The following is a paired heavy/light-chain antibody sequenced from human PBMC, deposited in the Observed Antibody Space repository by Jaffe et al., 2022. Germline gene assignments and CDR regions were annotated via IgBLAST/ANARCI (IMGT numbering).Light chain of an antibody. CDR2: GAS. J-gene: IGKJ3*01. CDR3: QQYNNWPPRFT. Sequence: DIVMTQSPVTLSVSPGERATLSCRASQSVSSNLAWYQQKPGQAPRLLIYGASIRATGIPARFSGSGSGTEFTLTISILQSEDFAVYYCQQYNNWPPRFTFGPGTKVDIK. CDR1: QSVSSN. V-gene: IGKV3D-15*03.
Heavy chain of an antibody. Sequence: EVQLLESGGGLVQPGGSLRLSCEASGFTFSSYAMNWVRKAPGKGLEWVSLISGSGGSTSYADSVKGRFTISRDSSKNTLYLQMNSLRAEDTAVYYCAKGLKYESLSPTAAAGTVSAFDYWGQGTLVTVSS. V-gene: IGHV3-23*01. J-gene: IGHJ4*02. CDR1: GFTFSSYA. CDR2: ISGSGGST. CDR3: AKGLKYESLSPTAAAGTVSAFDY. D-gene: IGHD6-13*01.